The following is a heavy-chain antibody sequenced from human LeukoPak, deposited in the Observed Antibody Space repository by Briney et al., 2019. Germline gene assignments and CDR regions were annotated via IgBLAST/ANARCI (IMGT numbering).Heavy chain of an antibody. CDR1: GFTFSTYA. V-gene: IGHV3-23*01. D-gene: IGHD3-3*01. CDR2: ISGSTDST. Sequence: GGSLRLSCAASGFTFSTYAMSWVRQAPGKGLEWVSVISGSTDSTYYADSVKGGFTISRDNSKNTLYLQMNSLRAEETAVYYCAKGGYDLWSGYSPNFDYWGQGTLVTVSS. CDR3: AKGGYDLWSGYSPNFDY. J-gene: IGHJ4*02.